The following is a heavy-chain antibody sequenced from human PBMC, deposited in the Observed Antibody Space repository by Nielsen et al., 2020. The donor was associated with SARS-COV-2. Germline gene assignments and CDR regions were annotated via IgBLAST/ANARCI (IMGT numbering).Heavy chain of an antibody. Sequence: SLKISCAASGFTFNEYAMYWVRQAPGKGLEWVSGISRDSGSIDYVDSVKGRFTISREIAKNSLYLQMNSLRAGDTAVYYCVGGNYYYGMDVWGQGTTVTVSS. CDR3: VGGNYYYGMDV. CDR1: GFTFNEYA. D-gene: IGHD3-16*01. CDR2: ISRDSGSI. V-gene: IGHV3-9*01. J-gene: IGHJ6*02.